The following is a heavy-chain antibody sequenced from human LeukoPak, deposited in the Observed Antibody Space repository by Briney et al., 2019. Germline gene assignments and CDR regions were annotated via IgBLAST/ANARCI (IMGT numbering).Heavy chain of an antibody. J-gene: IGHJ4*02. Sequence: GGSLRLSCAASGFTFSSYGMHWVRQAPGKGLEWVAVISYDGSNKYYADSVKGRFTISRDNSKNTLYLQMNSLQTEDTAMYYCARATYSSSRKTVDYWGQGTPVTVSA. V-gene: IGHV3-30*03. D-gene: IGHD6-13*01. CDR3: ARATYSSSRKTVDY. CDR1: GFTFSSYG. CDR2: ISYDGSNK.